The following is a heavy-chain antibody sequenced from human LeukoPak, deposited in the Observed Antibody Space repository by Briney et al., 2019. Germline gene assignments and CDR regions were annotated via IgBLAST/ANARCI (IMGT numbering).Heavy chain of an antibody. D-gene: IGHD3-22*01. V-gene: IGHV1-46*01. J-gene: IGHJ3*02. CDR1: GYTFTNYY. Sequence: ASVKVFCTASGYTFTNYYILCVRQAPGQGLEWMGIINPSGSSTSYAQKFQGRVTMTRDTSTSTVYMELSSLRSEDTAVYYCAGRTINTKGAFDMWGQGTMVTVSS. CDR3: AGRTINTKGAFDM. CDR2: INPSGSST.